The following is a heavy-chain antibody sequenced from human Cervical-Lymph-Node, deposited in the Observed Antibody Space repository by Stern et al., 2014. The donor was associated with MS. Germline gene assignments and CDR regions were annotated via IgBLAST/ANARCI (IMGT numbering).Heavy chain of an antibody. Sequence: DQLVESGGGVVQPGRSLRLSCAASGITFSSHGMHWVRPAPGKGLEWVAVISHDGSNKNYADSVKGRFTISRDNSKNTLYLEMNSLRAEDTAVYYCAGSWADALDIWGQGTMVTVSS. D-gene: IGHD6-13*01. CDR2: ISHDGSNK. CDR1: GITFSSHG. J-gene: IGHJ3*02. CDR3: AGSWADALDI. V-gene: IGHV3-30*03.